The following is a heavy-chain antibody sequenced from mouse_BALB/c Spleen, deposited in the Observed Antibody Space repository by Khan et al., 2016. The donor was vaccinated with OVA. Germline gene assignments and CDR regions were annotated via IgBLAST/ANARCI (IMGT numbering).Heavy chain of an antibody. CDR2: INPSSGYA. CDR3: AREGAYYRSDGWFAY. V-gene: IGHV1-4*01. CDR1: GYTFTTYT. J-gene: IGHJ3*01. Sequence: QVQLKESGAELARPGASVKMSCKASGYTFTTYTMHWIKQRPGQGLEWIGYINPSSGYANYNQKFKDKATLTADKSSSKAYMQLSILTSEDSAVYYCAREGAYYRSDGWFAYWGQGTLVTVSA. D-gene: IGHD2-14*01.